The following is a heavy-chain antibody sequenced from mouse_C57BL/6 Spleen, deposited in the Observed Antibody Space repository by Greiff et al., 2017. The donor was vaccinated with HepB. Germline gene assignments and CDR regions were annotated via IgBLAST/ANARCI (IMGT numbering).Heavy chain of an antibody. Sequence: QVQLKESGAELVRPGASVTLSCKASGYTFTDYEMHWVKQTPVHGLEWIGAIDPETGGTAYNQKFKGKAILTADKSSSTAYMELRSLTSEDSAVYYCTRNGYYNYYAMDYWGQGTSVTVSS. CDR3: TRNGYYNYYAMDY. CDR1: GYTFTDYE. CDR2: IDPETGGT. J-gene: IGHJ4*01. V-gene: IGHV1-15*01. D-gene: IGHD2-3*01.